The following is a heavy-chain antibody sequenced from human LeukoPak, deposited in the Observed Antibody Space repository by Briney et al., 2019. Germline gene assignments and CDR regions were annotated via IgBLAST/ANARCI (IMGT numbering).Heavy chain of an antibody. Sequence: SGPALVKPTQTLTLTCTVSGLSLSTSGMCVSWIRQPPGKALEWLARIDWDDDKYYSTSLKTRLTISKDTSKNQVVLTMTNMDPVDTATYYCARIRRAAAGTWYYFDYWGQGTLVTVSS. CDR2: IDWDDDK. CDR1: GLSLSTSGMC. CDR3: ARIRRAAAGTWYYFDY. J-gene: IGHJ4*02. D-gene: IGHD6-13*01. V-gene: IGHV2-70*11.